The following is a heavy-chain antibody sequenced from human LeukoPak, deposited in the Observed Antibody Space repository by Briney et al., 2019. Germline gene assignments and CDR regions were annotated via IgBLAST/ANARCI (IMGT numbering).Heavy chain of an antibody. J-gene: IGHJ3*02. CDR1: GDSVSSNSAA. Sequence: SQTLSLTCAISGDSVSSNSAAWNWIRQSPSRGLEWLGRTYYRSKWYNDYAVSVKSRTTINPDTSKNQFSLQLNSVTPEDTAVYYCAREEKVVPAAIATAFDIWGQGTMVTVSS. CDR3: AREEKVVPAAIATAFDI. CDR2: TYYRSKWYN. D-gene: IGHD2-2*01. V-gene: IGHV6-1*01.